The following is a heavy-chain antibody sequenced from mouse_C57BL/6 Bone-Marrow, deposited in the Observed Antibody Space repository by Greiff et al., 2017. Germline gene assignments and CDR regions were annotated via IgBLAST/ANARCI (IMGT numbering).Heavy chain of an antibody. D-gene: IGHD2-4*01. Sequence: VQLKQSGAELVRPGASVTLSCTASGFNIKDDYMHWVKQRPEQGLEWIGWIDPENGDTEYASKFQGKATITADTSSNTAYLQLSSLTSEDAAVYYCSSGYDYDRAWFAYWGQGTLVTVSA. CDR1: GFNIKDDY. CDR2: IDPENGDT. V-gene: IGHV14-4*01. J-gene: IGHJ3*01. CDR3: SSGYDYDRAWFAY.